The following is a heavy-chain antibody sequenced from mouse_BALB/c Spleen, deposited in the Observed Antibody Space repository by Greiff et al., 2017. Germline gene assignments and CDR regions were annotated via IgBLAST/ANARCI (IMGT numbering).Heavy chain of an antibody. CDR1: GYTFTDYA. J-gene: IGHJ4*01. V-gene: IGHV1S137*01. Sequence: QVQLQQSGAELVRPGVSVKISCKGSGYTFTDYAMHWVKQIHAKSLEWIGVISTYYGDASYNQKFKGKATMTVDKSSSTAYMELARLTSEDSAIYYCARWLPSYAMDYWGQGTSVTVSS. D-gene: IGHD2-2*01. CDR2: ISTYYGDA. CDR3: ARWLPSYAMDY.